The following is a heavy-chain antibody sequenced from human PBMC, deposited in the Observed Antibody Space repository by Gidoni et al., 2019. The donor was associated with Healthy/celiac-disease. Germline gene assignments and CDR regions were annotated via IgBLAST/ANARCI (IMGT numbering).Heavy chain of an antibody. V-gene: IGHV4-39*01. CDR2: IYYSGST. CDR1: GGSISSSSYY. D-gene: IGHD3-22*01. Sequence: QLQLQESGPGLVKPSETLSLTCTVSGGSISSSSYYWGWIRQPPGKGLEWIGSIYYSGSTYYNPSLKSRVTISVDTSKNQFSLKLSSVTAADTAVYYCARPYLYYYDSSTDAFDIWGQGTMVTVSS. CDR3: ARPYLYYYDSSTDAFDI. J-gene: IGHJ3*02.